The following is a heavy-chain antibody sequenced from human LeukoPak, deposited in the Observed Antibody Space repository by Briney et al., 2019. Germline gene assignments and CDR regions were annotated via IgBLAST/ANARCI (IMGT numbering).Heavy chain of an antibody. V-gene: IGHV4-59*01. J-gene: IGHJ4*02. D-gene: IGHD4-17*01. CDR3: ARGGLRFSSDY. CDR1: GGSISSYY. Sequence: PSETLSLTCTVSGGSISSYYWSWIRQPPGKGLEWIGYIYYSGSTIYNPSLKSRVTISVDTSKNQFSLKLSSVTAADTAVYYCARGGLRFSSDYWGQGTLVTVSS. CDR2: IYYSGST.